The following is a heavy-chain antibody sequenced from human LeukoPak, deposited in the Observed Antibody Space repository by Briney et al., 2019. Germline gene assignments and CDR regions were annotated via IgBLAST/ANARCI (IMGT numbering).Heavy chain of an antibody. V-gene: IGHV1-2*02. CDR1: VYTFTGYY. CDR2: INPNSGGT. Sequence: ASVKVSCKTSVYTFTGYYLHWVRQAPGQGLEWMGWINPNSGGTNYAQKFQGRVTMTRDTSITTAYMELTRLTSDDTAVYYCARGAAGRPYYFDYWGQGTLVTVSS. D-gene: IGHD1-26*01. CDR3: ARGAAGRPYYFDY. J-gene: IGHJ4*02.